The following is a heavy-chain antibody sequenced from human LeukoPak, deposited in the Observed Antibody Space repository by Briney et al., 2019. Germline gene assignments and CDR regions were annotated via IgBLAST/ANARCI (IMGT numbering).Heavy chain of an antibody. V-gene: IGHV3-33*06. CDR2: IWYDGSNK. J-gene: IGHJ4*02. CDR1: GFTFSNYG. CDR3: AKPSDHADYLPFDY. Sequence: PGGSLRLSCAASGFTFSNYGIHWVRQAPAKGLEWVAVIWYDGSNKYSADSVKGRFTISRDNSKNTVYLQMNSLRVEDTAVYYCAKPSDHADYLPFDYWGRGTLVTVSS. D-gene: IGHD4-17*01.